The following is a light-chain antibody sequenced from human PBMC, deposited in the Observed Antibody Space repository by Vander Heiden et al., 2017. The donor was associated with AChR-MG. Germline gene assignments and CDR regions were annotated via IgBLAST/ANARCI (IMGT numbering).Light chain of an antibody. CDR1: QGISNY. J-gene: IGKJ3*01. Sequence: DIQITQSPSSLSASVGDRVTITCRASQGISNYLAWYQQKPGKVPKLLIYAASTLQSGVPSRFSGSGSGTDFTLTISSLQPEDVATYYCQKYDSALEFTFGHGTEVDIK. CDR3: QKYDSALEFT. V-gene: IGKV1-27*01. CDR2: AAS.